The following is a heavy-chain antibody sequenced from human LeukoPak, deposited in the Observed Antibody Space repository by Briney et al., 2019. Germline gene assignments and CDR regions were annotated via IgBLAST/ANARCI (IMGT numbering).Heavy chain of an antibody. D-gene: IGHD6-19*01. CDR1: GFTFSSYW. V-gene: IGHV3-74*01. J-gene: IGHJ4*02. CDR3: VKSPGSGWPV. CDR2: INREGSDT. Sequence: GGSLRLSCAASGFTFSSYWMHWVRQAPGKGLVWVSRINREGSDTNYAGSVKGRFIISRDNAKNTLYLQMNSLRVEDTAVYYCVKSPGSGWPVWGQGTLLTVSS.